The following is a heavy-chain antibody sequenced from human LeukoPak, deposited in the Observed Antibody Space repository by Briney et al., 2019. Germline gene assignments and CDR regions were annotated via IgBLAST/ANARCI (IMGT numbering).Heavy chain of an antibody. D-gene: IGHD3-10*01. V-gene: IGHV1-8*01. Sequence: ASVKVSCKASGYTFASYDISWVRQATGQGLEWMGWMNPNSGNAGYAQRFQGRVTMTRNNSISTAYMELTSLRSEDTAVYYCGRPLQRGSWTQRALDYWGQGTLVTVSS. J-gene: IGHJ4*02. CDR2: MNPNSGNA. CDR3: GRPLQRGSWTQRALDY. CDR1: GYTFASYD.